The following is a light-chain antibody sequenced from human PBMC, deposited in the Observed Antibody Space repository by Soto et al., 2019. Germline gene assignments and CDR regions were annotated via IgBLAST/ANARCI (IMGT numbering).Light chain of an antibody. V-gene: IGKV2-28*01. CDR3: MQALQTWT. J-gene: IGKJ1*01. Sequence: DIVMTQSPLSLPVTPGEPASLSCRSSQILLHSNGYNYLDWYLQKPGQSPQLLIYLGSNRASGVPDRFSGSGSGTDFTLKISRVEAEDVGVYYCMQALQTWTFGQGTKVDIK. CDR2: LGS. CDR1: QILLHSNGYNY.